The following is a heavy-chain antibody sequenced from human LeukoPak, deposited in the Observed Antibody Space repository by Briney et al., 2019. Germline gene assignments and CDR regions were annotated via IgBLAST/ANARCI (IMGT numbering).Heavy chain of an antibody. CDR1: GFTVSSNY. J-gene: IGHJ4*02. CDR3: ARVEVDYYFDY. CDR2: TRNKPSSYTT. D-gene: IGHD3-9*01. V-gene: IGHV3-72*01. Sequence: GGSLRLSCAASGFTVSSNYMSWVRQAPGKGLEWVGRTRNKPSSYTTEYAASVKGRFTISRDDSKNALYLQMNSLKTEDTAVYYCARVEVDYYFDYWGQGTLVTVSS.